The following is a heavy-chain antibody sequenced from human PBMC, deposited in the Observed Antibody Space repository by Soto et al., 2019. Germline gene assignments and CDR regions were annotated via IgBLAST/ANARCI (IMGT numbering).Heavy chain of an antibody. Sequence: GGSLRLSCAASGFTFSSYAMSWVRQAPGKGLEWVSAISGSGGSTYYADSVKGRFTISRDNSKNTLYLQMNSLRAEDTAVYYCAKVTYYDYIWGSYRYTAHFDYWGQGTLVTVSS. D-gene: IGHD3-16*02. J-gene: IGHJ4*02. CDR2: ISGSGGST. V-gene: IGHV3-23*01. CDR1: GFTFSSYA. CDR3: AKVTYYDYIWGSYRYTAHFDY.